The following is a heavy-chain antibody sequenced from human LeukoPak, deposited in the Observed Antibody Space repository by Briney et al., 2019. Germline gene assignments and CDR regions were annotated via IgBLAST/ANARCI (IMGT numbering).Heavy chain of an antibody. CDR3: ATGDLAATDAFDI. CDR2: IYYSGST. J-gene: IGHJ3*02. D-gene: IGHD2-15*01. Sequence: SETLSLTCTVSGGSISSYYWSWIRQPPGKGLEWIGYIYYSGSTKYNPSLKSRVTISVDTSKNQFSLKLSSVIAADTAVYYCATGDLAATDAFDIWGQGTMVTVSS. CDR1: GGSISSYY. V-gene: IGHV4-59*01.